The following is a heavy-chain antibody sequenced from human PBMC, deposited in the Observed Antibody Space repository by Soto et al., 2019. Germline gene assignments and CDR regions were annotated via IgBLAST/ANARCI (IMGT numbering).Heavy chain of an antibody. J-gene: IGHJ2*01. CDR2: IYWDDDK. D-gene: IGHD6-13*01. CDR1: GFSLSTSGVG. CDR3: ARTERIAAADDYWYFDL. Sequence: QITXKESGXTLVXPTQTLTLTCTFSGFSLSTSGVGVGXIRQPPGKALEWLALIYWDDDKRYSPSLKSRLTITKDTSKNQVVLTMTNMDPVDTATYYCARTERIAAADDYWYFDLWGRGTLVTVSS. V-gene: IGHV2-5*02.